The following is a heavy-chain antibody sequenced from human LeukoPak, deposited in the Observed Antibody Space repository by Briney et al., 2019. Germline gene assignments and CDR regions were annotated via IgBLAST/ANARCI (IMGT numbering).Heavy chain of an antibody. J-gene: IGHJ4*02. CDR1: GFSFSNYG. CDR2: ITGHGDTT. D-gene: IGHD5-12*01. V-gene: IGHV3-48*04. CDR3: AREMGGYPFDY. Sequence: GGSLRLSCAASGFSFSNYGMNWVRQAPGKGLEWVSGITGHGDTTYYADSVKGRFTISRDNAKNSLYLQMNSLRAEDTAVYYCAREMGGYPFDYWGQGTLVTVSS.